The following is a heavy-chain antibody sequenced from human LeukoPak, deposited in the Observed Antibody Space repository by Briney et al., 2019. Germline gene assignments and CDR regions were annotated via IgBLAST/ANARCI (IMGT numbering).Heavy chain of an antibody. CDR1: GYTFTRYY. Sequence: ASVKVSCKASGYTFTRYYMHWVRQAPGQGPEWMGIINPSGGSTSYAQKFQGRVTMTRDTSTSTVYMELSSLRSEDTAVYYCARVAPWGFWFDPWGLGTLVTVSS. D-gene: IGHD7-27*01. J-gene: IGHJ5*02. CDR3: ARVAPWGFWFDP. CDR2: INPSGGST. V-gene: IGHV1-46*01.